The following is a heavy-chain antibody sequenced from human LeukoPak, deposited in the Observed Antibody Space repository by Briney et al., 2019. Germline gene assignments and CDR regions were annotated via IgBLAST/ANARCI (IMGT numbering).Heavy chain of an antibody. CDR1: GFTFSDSY. Sequence: GGSLRLSCAASGFTFSDSYMSWIRQAPGKGLEWVSYISSSSTYTEYAGSVKGRFTISRDNAKNSLYLQMNSLRAEDTAVYYCASSVRGVTPDYWGQGTLVTVSS. V-gene: IGHV3-11*06. CDR3: ASSVRGVTPDY. D-gene: IGHD3-10*01. CDR2: ISSSSTYT. J-gene: IGHJ4*02.